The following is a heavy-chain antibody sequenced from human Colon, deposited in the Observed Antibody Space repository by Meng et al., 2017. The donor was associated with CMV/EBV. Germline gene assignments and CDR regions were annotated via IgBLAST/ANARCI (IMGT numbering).Heavy chain of an antibody. Sequence: SQTRSLTGTVSGGSISGSSYYWGWVRQPPGQGFEWIGSLYYTGSTYYNTSLGSQVTMSVDTSRNQFSLKLSSVTAADTAVYYCARQGGTSPTTGVFWGQGILVTVSS. CDR2: LYYTGST. V-gene: IGHV4-39*01. D-gene: IGHD1-26*01. CDR1: GGSISGSSYY. J-gene: IGHJ4*02. CDR3: ARQGGTSPTTGVF.